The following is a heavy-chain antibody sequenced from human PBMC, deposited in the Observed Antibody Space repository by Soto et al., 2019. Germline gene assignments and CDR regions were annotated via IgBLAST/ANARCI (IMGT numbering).Heavy chain of an antibody. CDR3: ARDLTIGGFFDP. Sequence: SETLSLTCTVSGGSITRYYWTWIRQPPGKELDWIGYIYYTGRTNCNPSLKSRVTMSVDTSKNQFSLRLSSVTAADTATYYCARDLTIGGFFDPWGQGTLVTVSS. CDR1: GGSITRYY. D-gene: IGHD3-10*01. V-gene: IGHV4-59*01. CDR2: IYYTGRT. J-gene: IGHJ5*02.